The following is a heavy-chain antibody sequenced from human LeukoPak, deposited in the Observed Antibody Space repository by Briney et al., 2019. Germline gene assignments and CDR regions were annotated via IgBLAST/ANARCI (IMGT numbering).Heavy chain of an antibody. J-gene: IGHJ6*03. CDR3: ARAFQFLEWSTTYYYMDV. CDR1: GYTFTGYY. D-gene: IGHD3-3*01. CDR2: INPNSGGT. Sequence: ASVKVSCKASGYTFTGYYMHWVRQAPGQGLEWMGWINPNSGGTNYAQKFQGRVTMTRDTSISTAYMELSRLRSDDTAVYYCARAFQFLEWSTTYYYMDVWGKGTTVTVSS. V-gene: IGHV1-2*02.